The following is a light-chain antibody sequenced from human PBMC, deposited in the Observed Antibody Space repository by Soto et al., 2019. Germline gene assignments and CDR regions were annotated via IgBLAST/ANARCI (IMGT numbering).Light chain of an antibody. Sequence: QSALTQPASVSGSPGQSITISCTGTSSDVGGYNYVSWFQHHPGKAPKLIIYEVSYRPSGVSNRFSGSKSGDTASLTISGLQAEDEADYFCCSYAGSRTYVFGTGTKLTVL. CDR1: SSDVGGYNY. CDR3: CSYAGSRTYV. CDR2: EVS. J-gene: IGLJ1*01. V-gene: IGLV2-14*01.